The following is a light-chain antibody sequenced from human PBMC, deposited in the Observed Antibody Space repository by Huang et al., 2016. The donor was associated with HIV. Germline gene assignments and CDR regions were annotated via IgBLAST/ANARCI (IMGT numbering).Light chain of an antibody. CDR3: QQYNKWPRT. CDR1: QHIGSN. Sequence: DILMTQSPVTLSVPPGERATLSCRASQHIGSNLAWYQQKPGHPPRLLIYDASTRATGAPARFSGSGSKTDFNLTIDSLQSEDSALYFCQQYNKWPRTFGQGTKLEIK. J-gene: IGKJ1*01. V-gene: IGKV3D-15*01. CDR2: DAS.